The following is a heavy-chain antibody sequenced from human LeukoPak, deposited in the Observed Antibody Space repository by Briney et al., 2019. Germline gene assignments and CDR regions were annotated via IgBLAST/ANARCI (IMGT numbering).Heavy chain of an antibody. J-gene: IGHJ4*02. CDR2: ISSSVSNI. CDR1: GFTFSDYY. V-gene: IGHV3-11*01. D-gene: IGHD6-6*01. CDR3: ARGRGIAARYYFDY. Sequence: PGGSLRLSCAASGFTFSDYYMSWIRQAPGKGLEWVSHISSSVSNIYYADSVKGRFTISRDNSKNSLFLQMNSLRAEDTAVYYCARGRGIAARYYFDYWGQGTLVTVSS.